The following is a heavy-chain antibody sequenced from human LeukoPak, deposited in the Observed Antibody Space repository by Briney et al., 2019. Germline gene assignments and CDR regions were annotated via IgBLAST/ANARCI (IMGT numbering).Heavy chain of an antibody. CDR3: AREIYGSGSHFDY. CDR1: GGSISSSSHY. Sequence: SETLSLTCTVSGGSISSSSHYWGWIRQPPGKGLEWIGSIYYSGSTYYNPSLKSRVTISVDTSKNQFSLKLSSVTAADTAVYYCAREIYGSGSHFDYWGQGTLVTVSS. J-gene: IGHJ4*02. CDR2: IYYSGST. V-gene: IGHV4-39*07. D-gene: IGHD3-10*01.